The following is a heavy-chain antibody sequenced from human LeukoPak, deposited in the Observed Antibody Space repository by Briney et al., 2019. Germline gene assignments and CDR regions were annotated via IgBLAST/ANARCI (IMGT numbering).Heavy chain of an antibody. CDR3: ATTRTGWTDC. D-gene: IGHD1-14*01. CDR2: IIPIFGTA. CDR1: GYTFTSYG. J-gene: IGHJ4*02. Sequence: SVKVSCKASGYTFTSYGISWVRQAPGQGLEWMGGIIPIFGTANYAQKFQGRVTITADESTSTAYMELSSLRSEDTAVYYCATTRTGWTDCWGQGTLVTVSS. V-gene: IGHV1-69*13.